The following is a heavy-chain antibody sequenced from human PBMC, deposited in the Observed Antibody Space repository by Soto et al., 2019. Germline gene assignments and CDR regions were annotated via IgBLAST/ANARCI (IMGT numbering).Heavy chain of an antibody. J-gene: IGHJ6*03. CDR3: ARGEQLSHYYYYMDV. Sequence: PGGSLRLSCEASGLTFSSYSMNWVRQAPGKGLEWVSSISSSSTYIYYADSLKGRFTISRDNAKNSLHLQMNSLRAEDTAVYYCARGEQLSHYYYYMDVRGKGTTVTVSS. D-gene: IGHD6-6*01. CDR2: ISSSSTYI. V-gene: IGHV3-21*01. CDR1: GLTFSSYS.